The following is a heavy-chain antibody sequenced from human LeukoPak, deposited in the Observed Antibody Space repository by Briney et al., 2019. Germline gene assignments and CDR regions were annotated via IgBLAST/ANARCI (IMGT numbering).Heavy chain of an antibody. D-gene: IGHD5-18*01. CDR3: AKGVDTAMVPLDY. V-gene: IGHV3-23*01. Sequence: GGSLRLSCAASGVTLSTYAMSWARQAPGRGLEWVSAISGSGGSTYYADSVKGRFTISRDNSKNTLYLQMNSLRAEDTAVYYCAKGVDTAMVPLDYWGQGTLVTVSS. J-gene: IGHJ4*02. CDR1: GVTLSTYA. CDR2: ISGSGGST.